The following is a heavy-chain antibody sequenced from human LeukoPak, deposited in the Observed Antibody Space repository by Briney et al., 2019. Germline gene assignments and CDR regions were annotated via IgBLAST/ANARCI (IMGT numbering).Heavy chain of an antibody. Sequence: GESLKISCKGSGYSFTSYWISWVRQMPGKGLEWMGRIDPSGSYTNYSPSFQGHVTISADKSISTAYLQWSSLKASDTAMYYCARLLYYDILTGYNWFDPWGQGTLVTVSS. CDR1: GYSFTSYW. D-gene: IGHD3-9*01. CDR3: ARLLYYDILTGYNWFDP. J-gene: IGHJ5*02. CDR2: IDPSGSYT. V-gene: IGHV5-10-1*01.